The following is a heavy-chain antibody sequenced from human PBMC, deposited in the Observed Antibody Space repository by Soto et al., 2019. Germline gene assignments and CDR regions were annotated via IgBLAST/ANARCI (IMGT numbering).Heavy chain of an antibody. CDR2: IDPSDSYT. CDR3: ARRPAGEYYYYYGMDV. J-gene: IGHJ6*02. V-gene: IGHV5-10-1*01. Sequence: GESLKISCKGSGFSFTSYWISWVRQMPGKGLEWMGRIDPSDSYTNYSPSFQGHVTISTDKSISTAYLQWSSLKASDTAMYYCARRPAGEYYYYYGMDVWGQGTTVTVSS. D-gene: IGHD3-10*01. CDR1: GFSFTSYW.